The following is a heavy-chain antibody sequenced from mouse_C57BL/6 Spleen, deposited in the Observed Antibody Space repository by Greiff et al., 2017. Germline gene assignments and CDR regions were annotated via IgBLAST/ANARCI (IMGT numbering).Heavy chain of an antibody. J-gene: IGHJ4*01. CDR1: GFTFSSYA. CDR3: ARAGPTTVAMDY. Sequence: EVQLVESGGGLVKPGGSLKLSCAASGFTFSSYAMSWVRQTPEKRLEWVATISDGGSYTYYPDNVKGRFTISRDTAKNNLYLQMSHLKSEDTAMYYCARAGPTTVAMDYWGQGTSVTVSS. V-gene: IGHV5-4*01. CDR2: ISDGGSYT. D-gene: IGHD1-1*01.